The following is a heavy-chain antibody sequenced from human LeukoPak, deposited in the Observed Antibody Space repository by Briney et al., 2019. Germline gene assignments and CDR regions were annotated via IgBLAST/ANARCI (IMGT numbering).Heavy chain of an antibody. CDR1: GFSVGSIY. Sequence: GGSLRLSCAASGFSVGSIYMNWVRQAPGRGLEWVSILYSGADTYYADSVRGRFTISRDVSKNTLFLHMNSLRAEDTAIYYCARLGGSFHWYLDLWGRGSLVTLSS. V-gene: IGHV3-53*01. D-gene: IGHD1-26*01. CDR2: LYSGADT. J-gene: IGHJ2*01. CDR3: ARLGGSFHWYLDL.